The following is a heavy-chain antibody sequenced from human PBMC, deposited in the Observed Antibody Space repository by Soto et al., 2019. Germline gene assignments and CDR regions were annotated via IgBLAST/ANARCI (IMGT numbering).Heavy chain of an antibody. CDR2: IKSKTDGGTI. CDR3: TTGHPRGPDY. CDR1: GLTFSNAW. D-gene: IGHD5-12*01. J-gene: IGHJ4*02. Sequence: GGSLRLSCAASGLTFSNAWMNWVRQAPGKGLEWVGQIKSKTDGGTIFYPAPVKGRFIISRDDSTNTLYLQMNSLKTEDTAVYYCTTGHPRGPDYWGQGTLVTVSS. V-gene: IGHV3-15*01.